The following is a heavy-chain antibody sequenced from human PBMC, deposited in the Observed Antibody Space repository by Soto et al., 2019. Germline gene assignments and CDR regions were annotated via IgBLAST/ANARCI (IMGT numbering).Heavy chain of an antibody. Sequence: SVKVSCKASGGTFSSYAISWVRQAPGQGLEWMGGIIPIFGTANYAQKFQGRVTITADKSTGTAYMELSSLRSEDTAVYYCALSGGIVATTNYYYYYGMDVWGQGTTVTVSS. CDR2: IIPIFGTA. CDR1: GGTFSSYA. D-gene: IGHD5-12*01. CDR3: ALSGGIVATTNYYYYYGMDV. V-gene: IGHV1-69*06. J-gene: IGHJ6*02.